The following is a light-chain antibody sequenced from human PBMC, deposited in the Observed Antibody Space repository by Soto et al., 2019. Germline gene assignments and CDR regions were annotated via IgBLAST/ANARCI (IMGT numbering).Light chain of an antibody. V-gene: IGKV1-39*01. J-gene: IGKJ4*01. CDR1: QSISTY. CDR2: AAS. Sequence: DIQMTQSPSSLSASVGDRVTITCRASQSISTYLNWYQQRLGKAPKLLIYAASSLQSGVPSRFSGGGSGTDFTLTISSLQPEDFATYYCQQSFSTPFTFGGGTKVEI. CDR3: QQSFSTPFT.